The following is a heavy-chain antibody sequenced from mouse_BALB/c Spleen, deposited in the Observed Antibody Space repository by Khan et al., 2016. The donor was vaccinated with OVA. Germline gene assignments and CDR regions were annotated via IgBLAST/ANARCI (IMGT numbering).Heavy chain of an antibody. Sequence: EVQLQESGAELVRSGASVKLSCTASGFTIKDYYMHWVKQRPEQGLEWIGWIDPENGDTEYAPKFQGKATMTADTSSNTAYLQLSSLTSEDTAVYYYNGVNYENFDYWGQGTTLTVSS. CDR3: NGVNYENFDY. V-gene: IGHV14-4*02. D-gene: IGHD2-1*01. J-gene: IGHJ2*01. CDR2: IDPENGDT. CDR1: GFTIKDYY.